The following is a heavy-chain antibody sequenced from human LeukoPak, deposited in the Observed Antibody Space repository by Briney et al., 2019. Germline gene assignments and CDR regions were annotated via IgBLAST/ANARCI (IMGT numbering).Heavy chain of an antibody. D-gene: IGHD6-13*01. V-gene: IGHV3-11*01. Sequence: GGSLRLSCAASESTFSDYYMSWIRQAPGKGLEWVSYISSSGSTIYYADSVKGRFTISRDNAKNSLYLQMNSLRAEDTAVYYCERLPSSSWYRQYYYYMDVWGKGTTVTISS. J-gene: IGHJ6*03. CDR2: ISSSGSTI. CDR3: ERLPSSSWYRQYYYYMDV. CDR1: ESTFSDYY.